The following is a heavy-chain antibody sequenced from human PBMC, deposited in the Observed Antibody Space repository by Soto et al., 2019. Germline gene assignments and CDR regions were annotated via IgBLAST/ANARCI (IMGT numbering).Heavy chain of an antibody. Sequence: GGSLRLSCAASGFTFSSYSMNWVRQAPGKGLEWVSSISSSSSYIYYADSVKGRFTISRDNAKNSLYLQMNSLRAEDTAVYYCARGVPRYYYGSGRDWFDPWGQGTLVTVSS. CDR2: ISSSSSYI. CDR1: GFTFSSYS. CDR3: ARGVPRYYYGSGRDWFDP. J-gene: IGHJ5*02. V-gene: IGHV3-21*01. D-gene: IGHD3-10*01.